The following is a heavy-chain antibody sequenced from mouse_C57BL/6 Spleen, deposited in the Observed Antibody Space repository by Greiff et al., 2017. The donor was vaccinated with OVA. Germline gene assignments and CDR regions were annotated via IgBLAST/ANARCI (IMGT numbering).Heavy chain of an antibody. CDR1: GYSITSDY. CDR2: ISYSGST. CDR3: ARSRGSSYGYFDV. Sequence: EVQLQQSGPGLAKPSQPLSLTCSVPGYSITSDYWNWIRKFPGNKLEYMGYISYSGSTYYNPSLKSRISITRDTSKNQYYLQLNSVTTEDTATYYCARSRGSSYGYFDVWGTGTTVTVSS. D-gene: IGHD1-1*01. V-gene: IGHV3-8*01. J-gene: IGHJ1*03.